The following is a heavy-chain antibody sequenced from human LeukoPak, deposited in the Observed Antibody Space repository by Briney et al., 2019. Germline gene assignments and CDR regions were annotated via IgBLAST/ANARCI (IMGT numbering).Heavy chain of an antibody. CDR1: GFSFSSYT. V-gene: IGHV3-21*01. J-gene: IGHJ4*02. CDR3: ARDGRCGGDCYAS. Sequence: PGGSLRLSCAASGFSFSSYTMNWVRQAPGKGLEWVSIISSSSSYIYYADSVKGRFTISRDNAKNALYLQVSSLRVEDTAVYYCARDGRCGGDCYASWGQGTLVTVSS. CDR2: ISSSSSYI. D-gene: IGHD2-21*02.